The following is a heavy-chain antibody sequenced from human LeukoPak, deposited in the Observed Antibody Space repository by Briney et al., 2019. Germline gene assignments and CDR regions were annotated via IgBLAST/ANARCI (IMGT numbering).Heavy chain of an antibody. D-gene: IGHD3-10*01. CDR2: INHSGST. V-gene: IGHV4-34*01. J-gene: IGHJ5*02. CDR3: ARHRAYYYGSGSYYWFDP. Sequence: PSETLSLTCAVYGGSFSGYYWSWIRQPPGKGLEWIGEINHSGSTNYNPSLKSRVTISVDTSKNQFSLKLSSVTAADTAVYYCARHRAYYYGSGSYYWFDPWGQGTLVTVSS. CDR1: GGSFSGYY.